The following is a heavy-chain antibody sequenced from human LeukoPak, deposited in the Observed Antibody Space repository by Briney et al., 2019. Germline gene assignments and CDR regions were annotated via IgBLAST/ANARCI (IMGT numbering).Heavy chain of an antibody. CDR2: IYYSGST. CDR3: AREYTIFGQMFDY. CDR1: GGSISSSSYY. J-gene: IGHJ4*02. Sequence: SETLSLTCTVSGGSISSSSYYWGWIRQPPGKGLEWIGSIYYSGSTYYNPSLKSRVTISVDTSKNQFSLKLSSVTAADTAVYYCAREYTIFGQMFDYWGQGTLVTVSS. D-gene: IGHD3-3*01. V-gene: IGHV4-39*07.